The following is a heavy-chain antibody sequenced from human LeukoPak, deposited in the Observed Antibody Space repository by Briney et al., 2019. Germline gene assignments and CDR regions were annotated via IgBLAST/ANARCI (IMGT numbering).Heavy chain of an antibody. D-gene: IGHD2-2*01. J-gene: IGHJ3*02. V-gene: IGHV3-66*02. CDR1: GFTFSSNY. CDR3: ARAGSTASDDDAFDI. CDR2: IYSGGST. Sequence: GGSLGLSCAASGFTFSSNYMSWVRQAPGKGLEWVSVIYSGGSTYYADSVKGRFTISRDNSKNTLYLQMNSLRAEDTAVYYCARAGSTASDDDAFDIWGQGTMVTVSS.